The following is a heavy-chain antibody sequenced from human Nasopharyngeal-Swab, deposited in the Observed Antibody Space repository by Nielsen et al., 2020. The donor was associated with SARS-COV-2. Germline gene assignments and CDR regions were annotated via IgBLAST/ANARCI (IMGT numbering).Heavy chain of an antibody. CDR1: GFTFSAYA. V-gene: IGHV3-30-3*01. CDR3: ASSPPGSYEAYFNY. CDR2: IGHDGNNK. D-gene: IGHD1-26*01. J-gene: IGHJ4*02. Sequence: GVSLRLSCAASGFTFSAYAMHWVRQAPGKGLEWVAVIGHDGNNKFYTDSVKGRFTNSRDNSKNALYLEMNSLTPDDTAVYYCASSPPGSYEAYFNYWGQGTLVTVSS.